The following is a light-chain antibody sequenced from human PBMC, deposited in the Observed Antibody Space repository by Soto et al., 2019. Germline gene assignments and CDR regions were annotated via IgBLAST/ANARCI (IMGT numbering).Light chain of an antibody. V-gene: IGKV3-15*01. CDR2: GAS. Sequence: EIVMTQSPVTLSVSPGERATLSCRASQSVSSNLAWYQQKPGQAPRLLIYGASTRATGIPARFSGSRSGTEFTLTISSLQAEDFAVYYCQQYNNWPRPFGQGTKVEI. J-gene: IGKJ1*01. CDR1: QSVSSN. CDR3: QQYNNWPRP.